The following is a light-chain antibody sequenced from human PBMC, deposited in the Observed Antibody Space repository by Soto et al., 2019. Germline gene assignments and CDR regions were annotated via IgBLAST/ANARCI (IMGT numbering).Light chain of an antibody. CDR1: QSISSW. Sequence: DIQMTQSPSTLSASVGDRVTITCRASQSISSWLAWYQQKPGKAPKLLIYDASSLESEVPSRFSGSGSGTEFTLTISSLQHDDFATYYCQQYNSYSPWTFCQGTKVEIK. V-gene: IGKV1-5*01. J-gene: IGKJ1*01. CDR3: QQYNSYSPWT. CDR2: DAS.